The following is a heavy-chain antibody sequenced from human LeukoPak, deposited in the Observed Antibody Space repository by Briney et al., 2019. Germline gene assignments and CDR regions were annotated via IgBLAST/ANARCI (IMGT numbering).Heavy chain of an antibody. CDR3: ARVRRGYSYGYGWDFDY. CDR1: CGSISSGGYY. V-gene: IGHV4-31*03. D-gene: IGHD5-18*01. CDR2: IDYSGST. J-gene: IGHJ4*02. Sequence: SETLSLTCTVSCGSISSGGYYGSWIRQHPGKGLEWIVYIDYSGSTYYNPSLKSRVTISVDTSKNQFSLKLSSVSAADTAVYYRARVRRGYSYGYGWDFDYWGQGTLVTVSS.